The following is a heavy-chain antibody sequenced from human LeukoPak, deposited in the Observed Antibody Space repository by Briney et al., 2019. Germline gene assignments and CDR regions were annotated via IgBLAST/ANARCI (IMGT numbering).Heavy chain of an antibody. CDR1: GFTFSSYG. J-gene: IGHJ4*02. CDR2: IWYGGSNK. Sequence: PGGSLRLSCAASGFTFSSYGMHWVRQAPGKGLEWVAVIWYGGSNKYYADSVKGRFTISRDNSKNTLYLQMNSLRAEDTAVYYCAKDKEQLGIIDYWGQGTLVTVSS. V-gene: IGHV3-30*02. CDR3: AKDKEQLGIIDY. D-gene: IGHD6-6*01.